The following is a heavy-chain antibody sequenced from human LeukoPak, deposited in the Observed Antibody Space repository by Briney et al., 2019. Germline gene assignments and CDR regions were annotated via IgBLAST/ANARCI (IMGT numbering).Heavy chain of an antibody. V-gene: IGHV3-7*01. CDR1: GFTFSSYW. CDR2: IKQDGSEK. CDR3: AKKGSSSWYYFDY. Sequence: GGSLRLSCAASGFTFSSYWMSWVRQAPGKGLEWVANIKQDGSEKYYADSVRGRFTISRDNAKNSLFLQMNSLRAEDTAVYYCAKKGSSSWYYFDYWGQGTLVTVSS. J-gene: IGHJ4*02. D-gene: IGHD6-13*01.